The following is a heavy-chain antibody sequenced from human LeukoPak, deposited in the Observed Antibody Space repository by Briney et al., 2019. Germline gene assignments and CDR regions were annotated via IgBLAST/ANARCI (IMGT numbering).Heavy chain of an antibody. J-gene: IGHJ4*02. Sequence: PGGSLRLSCAASGFTFSSYSMNWVRQAPGKGLAWVSSISSSSSYIYYADSVKGRFTISRDNAKNSLYLQMNSLRAEDTAVYYCAREVAGGYNRWGQGTLVTVSS. D-gene: IGHD5-24*01. V-gene: IGHV3-21*01. CDR1: GFTFSSYS. CDR2: ISSSSSYI. CDR3: AREVAGGYNR.